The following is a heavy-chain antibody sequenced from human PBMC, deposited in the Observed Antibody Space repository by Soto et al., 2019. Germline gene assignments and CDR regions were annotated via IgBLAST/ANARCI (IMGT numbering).Heavy chain of an antibody. CDR2: IFYSGST. V-gene: IGHV4-39*01. CDR1: GDSIYSSSYY. Sequence: QLQLQESGPGLVKPSETLSLTCTVSGDSIYSSSYYWGWIRQPPGKGLEWIGSIFYSGSTYYNPSLKSRVTISGDTSKNQFSLKLTSVTAADTAVFYCARPKSSGWRGGFDYWGQGTLVTVSS. J-gene: IGHJ4*02. CDR3: ARPKSSGWRGGFDY. D-gene: IGHD6-19*01.